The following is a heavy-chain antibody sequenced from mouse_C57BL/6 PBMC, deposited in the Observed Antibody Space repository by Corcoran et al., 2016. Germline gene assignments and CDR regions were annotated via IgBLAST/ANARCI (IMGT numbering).Heavy chain of an antibody. D-gene: IGHD6-1*01. V-gene: IGHV9-3*01. CDR3: ARPRLKENAMDY. J-gene: IGHJ4*01. CDR1: GYTFTTYG. Sequence: QIQLVQSGPELKKPGETVKISCKASGYTFTTYGMSWVKQAPGKGLKWMGWINTYSGVPTYADDFKGRFAFSLETSASTAYLQINNLKNEDTATYFGARPRLKENAMDYWGQGTSVTVSS. CDR2: INTYSGVP.